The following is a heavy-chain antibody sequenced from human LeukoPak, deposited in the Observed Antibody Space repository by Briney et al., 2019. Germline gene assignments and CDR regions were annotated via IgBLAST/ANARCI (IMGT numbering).Heavy chain of an antibody. CDR3: AKGDDGDYLTAY. CDR1: GLTFISDV. D-gene: IGHD4-17*01. Sequence: GRSLRNSCAASGLTFISDVMSWVRQAPRVGPHWFSAISGSGGSTYYADSVKGRFTISRDNSKNTLYLQMNSLRAEDTAVYYCAKGDDGDYLTAYWGQGTLVTVSS. V-gene: IGHV3-23*01. J-gene: IGHJ4*02. CDR2: ISGSGGST.